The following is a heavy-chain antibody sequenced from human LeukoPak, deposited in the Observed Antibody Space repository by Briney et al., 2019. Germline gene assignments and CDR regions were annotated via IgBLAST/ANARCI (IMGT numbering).Heavy chain of an antibody. CDR3: ARGPDSGSYFAWFDP. D-gene: IGHD3-10*01. CDR1: GGSFSGFY. J-gene: IGHJ5*02. CDR2: INHSGST. Sequence: PSETLSLTCAVYGGSFSGFYWSWVRQPPGKGLEWIGEINHSGSTYYNPSFKSRVTILVDTSRNQFSLKLTSVTAADTAVYYCARGPDSGSYFAWFDPWGQGTLVTVCS. V-gene: IGHV4-34*01.